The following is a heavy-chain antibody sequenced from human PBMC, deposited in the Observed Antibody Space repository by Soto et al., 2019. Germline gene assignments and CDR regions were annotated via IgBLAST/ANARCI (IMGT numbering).Heavy chain of an antibody. CDR2: ITGSGSNR. CDR1: GLTFIKYA. Sequence: PGGSLRLSCEAPGLTFIKYAMSWVRQAPGKGLEWVSTITGSGSNRYYADSVKGRFTISRDNSKNTLFLQMNSLRADDTAVYYCAKGPPTSPNYFDYWGQGTLVTVSS. CDR3: AKGPPTSPNYFDY. J-gene: IGHJ4*02. V-gene: IGHV3-23*01.